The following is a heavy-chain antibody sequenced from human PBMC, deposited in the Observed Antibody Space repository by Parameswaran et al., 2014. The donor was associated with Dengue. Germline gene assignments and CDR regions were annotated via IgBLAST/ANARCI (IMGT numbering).Heavy chain of an antibody. V-gene: IGHV1-2*02. J-gene: IGHJ4*02. CDR3: ARTRGSGFDY. CDR2: VYPDSGGT. Sequence: WVRQAPGQRLEWMGWVYPDSGGTNVAQRFQGRVTMTTDTAITTAYMELSTLKSDDTAIYYCARTRGSGFDYWGQGTLVTVSS. D-gene: IGHD3-10*01.